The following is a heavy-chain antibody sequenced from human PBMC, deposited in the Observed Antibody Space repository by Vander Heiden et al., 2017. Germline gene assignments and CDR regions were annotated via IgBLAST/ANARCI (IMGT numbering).Heavy chain of an antibody. CDR3: TTEGQGGFDY. Sequence: EVQLVESGGRLVKPGGSLRLSCAASGFPFNNAWINWVRQSPEKGLEWVGRLKTKPDGGTTDYAAPVKGRFIISGDYSKNTLYLQMNSLRTEDTAIYYCTTEGQGGFDYWGQGTLVTVSS. V-gene: IGHV3-15*07. J-gene: IGHJ4*02. CDR1: GFPFNNAW. D-gene: IGHD3-16*01. CDR2: LKTKPDGGTT.